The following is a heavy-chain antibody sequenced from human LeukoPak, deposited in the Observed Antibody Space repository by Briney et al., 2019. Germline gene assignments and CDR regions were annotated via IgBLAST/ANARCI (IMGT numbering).Heavy chain of an antibody. CDR2: IYYSGST. Sequence: TSQTLSLTCTVSGGSISSGGYYWSWIRQHPGKGLEWIGYIYYSGSTYYNPSLKSRVTISVDTSKNQFSLKLSSVTAADTAVYYCARDGGYGSGSYCSFDYWGQGTLVTVSS. D-gene: IGHD3-10*01. V-gene: IGHV4-31*03. CDR1: GGSISSGGYY. J-gene: IGHJ4*02. CDR3: ARDGGYGSGSYCSFDY.